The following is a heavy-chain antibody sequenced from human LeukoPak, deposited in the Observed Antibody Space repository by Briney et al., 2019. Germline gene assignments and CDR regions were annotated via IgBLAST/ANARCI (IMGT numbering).Heavy chain of an antibody. Sequence: GGSLRLSCAASGFTFSSYGMHWVRQAPGKGLEWVAFIRYDGSNKYYADSVKGRFTISRDNSKNTLYLQMNSLRPEDTAVYYCAKVRWGSDNALDSWGQGTLVTVSS. V-gene: IGHV3-30*02. CDR3: AKVRWGSDNALDS. CDR1: GFTFSSYG. CDR2: IRYDGSNK. J-gene: IGHJ4*02. D-gene: IGHD3-16*01.